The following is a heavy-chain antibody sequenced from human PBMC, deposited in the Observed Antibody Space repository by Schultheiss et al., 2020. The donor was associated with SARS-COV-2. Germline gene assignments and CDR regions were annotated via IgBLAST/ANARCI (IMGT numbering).Heavy chain of an antibody. CDR2: ISWNSGSI. J-gene: IGHJ6*03. D-gene: IGHD1-26*01. V-gene: IGHV3-9*01. CDR3: AKGGELGVDYYYMDV. Sequence: SLKISCAASGFTFDDYAMHWVRQAPGKGLEWVSGISWNSGSIGYADSVKGRFTISRDNAKNSLYLQMNSLRAEDTALYYCAKGGELGVDYYYMDVWGKGTTVTVSS. CDR1: GFTFDDYA.